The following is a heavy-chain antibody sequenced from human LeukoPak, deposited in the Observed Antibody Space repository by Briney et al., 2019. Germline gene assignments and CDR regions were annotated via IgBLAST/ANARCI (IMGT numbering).Heavy chain of an antibody. J-gene: IGHJ6*02. CDR2: ISGSGGST. D-gene: IGHD5-18*01. CDR1: GFTFSSYA. CDR3: AKGPAMVSGMDV. Sequence: GGSLRLSCAASGFTFSSYAMRWVRQAPGKGLEWVSAISGSGGSTYYADSVKGRFTISRDNSKNTLYLQMNSLRAEDTAVYYCAKGPAMVSGMDVWGQGTTVTVSS. V-gene: IGHV3-23*01.